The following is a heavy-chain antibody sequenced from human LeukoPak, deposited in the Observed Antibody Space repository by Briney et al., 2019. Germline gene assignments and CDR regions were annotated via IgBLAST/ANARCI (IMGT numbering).Heavy chain of an antibody. D-gene: IGHD3-10*01. J-gene: IGHJ3*02. CDR2: IYYTGNT. V-gene: IGHV4-39*07. CDR1: GDSITGYY. CDR3: TKSDGYGLIRI. Sequence: SETLSLTRTVSGDSITGYYWGWIRQPPGKGLEWIGNIYYTGNTYYNASLKSRVTISVDTSKNQFSLKVISMTAADTAVYYCTKSDGYGLIRICGRGTMVTVSS.